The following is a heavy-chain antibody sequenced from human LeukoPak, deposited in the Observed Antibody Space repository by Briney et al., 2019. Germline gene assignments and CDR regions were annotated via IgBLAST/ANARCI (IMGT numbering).Heavy chain of an antibody. CDR1: GGSLSSYY. CDR2: IYYSGST. V-gene: IGHV4-59*01. Sequence: PSETLSLTCTVSGGSLSSYYWSWIRQPPGKGLEWIGYIYYSGSTNYNPSLKSRVTISVDTSKNQFSLKLSSVTAADTAVYYCARSSSYYYYGTDVWGQGTTVTVSS. J-gene: IGHJ6*02. CDR3: ARSSSYYYYGTDV.